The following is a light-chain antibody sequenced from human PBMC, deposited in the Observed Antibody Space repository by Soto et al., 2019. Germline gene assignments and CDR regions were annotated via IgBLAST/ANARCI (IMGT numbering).Light chain of an antibody. CDR2: EVS. Sequence: QSALTQPASVSGSPGQSITISCTGTSSDVGGYNYVSWYQQHPGKAPKLMIYEVSNRPSGVSNRFSGSKSGNTASLTISGLQAEDEADYYCSSYTSSSPHWVFGGGPKLTVL. V-gene: IGLV2-14*01. J-gene: IGLJ3*02. CDR3: SSYTSSSPHWV. CDR1: SSDVGGYNY.